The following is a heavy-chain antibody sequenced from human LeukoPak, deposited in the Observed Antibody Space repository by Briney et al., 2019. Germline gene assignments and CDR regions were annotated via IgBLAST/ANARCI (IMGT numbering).Heavy chain of an antibody. CDR1: GFDFSSYA. V-gene: IGHV3-30*04. CDR2: IIYDGSNK. D-gene: IGHD2-21*02. Sequence: PPGGSLRLSCAASGFDFSSYAMHWVRQAPGKGLEWMAVIIYDGSNKNYADSVKGRFTISRDNSRNTLYMKMNSLRVEDTAVYYCAREESYCGGACYSNYYFDYWGQGTLVTVSS. CDR3: AREESYCGGACYSNYYFDY. J-gene: IGHJ4*02.